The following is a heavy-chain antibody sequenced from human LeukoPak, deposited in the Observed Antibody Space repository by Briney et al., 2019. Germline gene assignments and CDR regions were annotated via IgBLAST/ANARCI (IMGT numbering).Heavy chain of an antibody. CDR2: VNHSGST. CDR1: GGSFSGHY. V-gene: IGHV4-34*01. D-gene: IGHD2-15*01. J-gene: IGHJ4*02. Sequence: SETLSLTCAVYGGSFSGHYWSWIRQPPGKGLEWIGEVNHSGSTNYTPSLKSRVTISVDTSKNQFSLKLSSVTAADTAFYYCAREDCSSGTCSHFDYWGQGTLVTVSS. CDR3: AREDCSSGTCSHFDY.